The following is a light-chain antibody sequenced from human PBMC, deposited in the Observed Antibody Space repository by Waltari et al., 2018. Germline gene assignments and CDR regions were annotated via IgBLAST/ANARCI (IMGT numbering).Light chain of an antibody. CDR3: SSYGGTNNFVL. V-gene: IGLV2-8*01. CDR1: SSDVGAYNF. J-gene: IGLJ2*01. CDR2: EVT. Sequence: QSALTQPPSASGSPGQSITISCTGTSSDVGAYNFVSLYQQYPGRAPKVLIYEVTQRPSGVPDRFSGSKSGNTASLTVSGLQAEDEADYYCSSYGGTNNFVLFGGGTKLTVL.